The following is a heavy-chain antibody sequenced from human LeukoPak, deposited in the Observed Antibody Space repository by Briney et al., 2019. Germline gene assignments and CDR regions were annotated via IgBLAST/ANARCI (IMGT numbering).Heavy chain of an antibody. CDR2: IYYSGST. CDR3: ARAGAWGAFDI. Sequence: SETLSLTCTVSGGSISSYYWSWIRQPPGKGLEWIGYIYYSGSTNYNPSLKSRVTISVDTSKNQFSLKLSSVTAADTAVYYCARAGAWGAFDIWGQGTMVTVSS. D-gene: IGHD1-26*01. J-gene: IGHJ3*02. CDR1: GGSISSYY. V-gene: IGHV4-59*01.